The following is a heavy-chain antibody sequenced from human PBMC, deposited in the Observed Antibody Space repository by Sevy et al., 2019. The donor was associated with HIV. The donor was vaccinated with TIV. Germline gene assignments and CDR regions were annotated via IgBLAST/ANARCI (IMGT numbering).Heavy chain of an antibody. D-gene: IGHD6-13*01. V-gene: IGHV3-30*18. Sequence: GGSLRLSCAASGFTFSSYGMHWVRQAPGKGLEWVAVISYDGSNKYYADSVKGRFTISRDNSKNKLYLKMNSLRAEDTAVYYCAKDLIAADYYYGMDVWGQGTTVTVSS. CDR3: AKDLIAADYYYGMDV. CDR2: ISYDGSNK. CDR1: GFTFSSYG. J-gene: IGHJ6*02.